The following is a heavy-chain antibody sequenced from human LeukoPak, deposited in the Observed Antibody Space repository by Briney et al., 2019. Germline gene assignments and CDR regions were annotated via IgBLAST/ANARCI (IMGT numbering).Heavy chain of an antibody. Sequence: GGSLRLSCAASGFTFSSYSMNWVRQAPGKGLEWVSSISSSSSYIYYADSVKGRFTISRDNAKNSLYLQMNSLRAEDTALYYCAREPPYGTWSLDYWGQGALVTVSS. CDR3: AREPPYGTWSLDY. J-gene: IGHJ4*02. V-gene: IGHV3-21*06. CDR1: GFTFSSYS. D-gene: IGHD4-17*01. CDR2: ISSSSSYI.